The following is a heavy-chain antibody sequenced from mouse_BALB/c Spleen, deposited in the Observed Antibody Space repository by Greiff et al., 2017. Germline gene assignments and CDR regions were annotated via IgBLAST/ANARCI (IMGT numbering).Heavy chain of an antibody. CDR3: ARRHGNYPYFDY. CDR2: INSNGGST. Sequence: EVKLVESGGGLVQPGGSLKLSCAASGFTFSSYGMSWVRQTPDKRLELVATINSNGGSTYYPDSVKGRFTISRDNAKNTLYLQMSSLKSEDTAMYYCARRHGNYPYFDYWGQGTTLTVSS. CDR1: GFTFSSYG. V-gene: IGHV5-6-3*01. D-gene: IGHD2-1*01. J-gene: IGHJ2*01.